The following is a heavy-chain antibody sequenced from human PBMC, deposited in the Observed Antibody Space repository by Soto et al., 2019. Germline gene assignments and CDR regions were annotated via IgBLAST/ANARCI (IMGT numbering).Heavy chain of an antibody. CDR1: GGSITNYY. CDR2: INYDGYS. J-gene: IGHJ6*02. CDR3: ARHGFGPLHGLVDV. Sequence: QVQLQESGPGLVKPSETLSLTCTVSGGSITNYYCSWFRQPPGKGLEWIGYINYDGYSAYNLSRKRRVTLSMDGCQTQFALMLESVTATDTSVYNCARHGFGPLHGLVDVWGPGTTVIVSS. V-gene: IGHV4-59*08. D-gene: IGHD3-10*01.